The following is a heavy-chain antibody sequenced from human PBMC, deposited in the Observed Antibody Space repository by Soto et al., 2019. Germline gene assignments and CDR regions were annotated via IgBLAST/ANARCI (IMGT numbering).Heavy chain of an antibody. CDR3: VRGPSHGAFDI. CDR2: IVPDGSST. CDR1: ESTLNTYD. D-gene: IGHD3-3*01. Sequence: QVQLVESGGDVVQPGTSLRLSCTASESTLNTYDIMWVRQAPGRGLEWVAHIVPDGSSTYYADSVKGRFTISRDNARNNIYLQLYSLRPEDTAVYHCVRGPSHGAFDIWGQGTLVTVSS. J-gene: IGHJ3*02. V-gene: IGHV3-30-3*01.